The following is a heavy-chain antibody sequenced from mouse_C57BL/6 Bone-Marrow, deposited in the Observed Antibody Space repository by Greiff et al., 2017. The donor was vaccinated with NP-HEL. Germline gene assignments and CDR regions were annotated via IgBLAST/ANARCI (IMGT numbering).Heavy chain of an antibody. V-gene: IGHV7-3*01. Sequence: EVKLMESGGGLVQPGGSLSLSCAASGFTFTDYYMSWVRQPPGKALEWLGFIRNKANGYTTEYSASVKGRFTISRDNSQSILYLQMNALRAEDSATYYCARSPIYYGYPYYFDYWGQGTTLTVSS. CDR2: IRNKANGYTT. J-gene: IGHJ2*01. CDR3: ARSPIYYGYPYYFDY. CDR1: GFTFTDYY. D-gene: IGHD2-2*01.